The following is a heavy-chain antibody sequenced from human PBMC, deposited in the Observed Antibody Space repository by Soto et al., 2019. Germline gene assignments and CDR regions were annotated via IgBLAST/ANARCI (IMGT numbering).Heavy chain of an antibody. CDR3: ASHLRLDS. CDR1: GGSISSGGYY. V-gene: IGHV4-31*03. CDR2: IYYTGTT. J-gene: IGHJ5*01. Sequence: SETLSLTCTVSGGSISSGGYYWNWIRQHPGKGLEWIAYIYYTGTTYYNPSLKSRVTISIDRSNNQFSLMLSSVTAADTAVYYCASHLRLDSWRPGTPVLVSS.